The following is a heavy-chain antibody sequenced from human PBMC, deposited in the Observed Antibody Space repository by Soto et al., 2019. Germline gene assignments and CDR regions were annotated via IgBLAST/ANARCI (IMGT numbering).Heavy chain of an antibody. CDR2: ISGSGGST. V-gene: IGHV3-23*01. CDR3: AKVGSYDTLYNYYYYMDV. D-gene: IGHD5-18*01. CDR1: GFTFSSYA. Sequence: GGSLRLSCAASGFTFSSYAMSWVRQAPGKGLEWVSAISGSGGSTYYADSVKGRFTISRDNSKNTLYLQMNSLRAEDTAVYYCAKVGSYDTLYNYYYYMDVWGKGTTVTVSS. J-gene: IGHJ6*03.